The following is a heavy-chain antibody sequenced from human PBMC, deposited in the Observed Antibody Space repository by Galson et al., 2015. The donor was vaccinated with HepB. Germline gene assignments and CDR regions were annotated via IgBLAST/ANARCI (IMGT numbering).Heavy chain of an antibody. CDR2: IRSKANSYAT. CDR1: GFTFSGSA. D-gene: IGHD2-21*02. CDR3: TSLAYCGGDCYRDDAFDI. J-gene: IGHJ3*02. V-gene: IGHV3-73*01. Sequence: SLRLSCAASGFTFSGSAMHWVRQASGKGLEWVGRIRSKANSYATAYAASVKGRFTISRDDSKNTAYLQMNSLKTEDTAVYYCTSLAYCGGDCYRDDAFDIWGQGTMVTVSS.